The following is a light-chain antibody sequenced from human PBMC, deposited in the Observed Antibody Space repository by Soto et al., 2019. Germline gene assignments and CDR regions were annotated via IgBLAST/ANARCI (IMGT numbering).Light chain of an antibody. CDR2: DVT. CDR1: SPDIGTYSR. J-gene: IGLJ3*02. Sequence: QAVLTRPAPVSGSPGQSITIFCTRTSPDIGTYSRVSWYLQYPGKAPKLMIYDVTKRPSGVSSRFSGSRSGSTASLTISGLQAEDEANYYCCSYAAYNKWMFGGGTKVTVL. V-gene: IGLV2-23*02. CDR3: CSYAAYNKWM.